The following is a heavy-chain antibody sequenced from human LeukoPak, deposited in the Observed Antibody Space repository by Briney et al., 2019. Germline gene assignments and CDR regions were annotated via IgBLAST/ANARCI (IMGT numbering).Heavy chain of an antibody. CDR1: GFTVSSNY. J-gene: IGHJ5*02. V-gene: IGHV3-66*01. CDR2: IHSGGST. D-gene: IGHD3-10*01. CDR3: ARGGITMIRGAAGWFDP. Sequence: PGGSLRLSCAASGFTVSSNYLTWVRQAPGKGLEWVSVIHSGGSTYYADSVKGRFTISRDNSKNTLYLQMNSLRAEDTAVYYCARGGITMIRGAAGWFDPWGQGTLVTVSS.